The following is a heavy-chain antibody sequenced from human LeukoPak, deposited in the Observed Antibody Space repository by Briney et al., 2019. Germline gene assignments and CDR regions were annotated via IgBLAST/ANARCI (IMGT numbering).Heavy chain of an antibody. Sequence: GGSLRLSCAVSGITLSNYGMSWVRQAPGRGLEWVAGISDSGGGTKYADSVKGRFTISRDNPKNTLYLQMNSLRAEDTAMYFCAKRGVVIRVILVGFHKEAYYFDSWGQGALVTVSS. CDR1: GITLSNYG. CDR3: AKRGVVIRVILVGFHKEAYYFDS. CDR2: ISDSGGGT. D-gene: IGHD3-22*01. J-gene: IGHJ4*02. V-gene: IGHV3-23*01.